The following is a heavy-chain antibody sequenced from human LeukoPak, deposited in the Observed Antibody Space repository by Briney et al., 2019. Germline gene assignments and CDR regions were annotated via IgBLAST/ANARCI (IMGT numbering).Heavy chain of an antibody. CDR3: ATGRWFGEFAGSAFED. CDR2: IKEDGSVI. J-gene: IGHJ4*02. D-gene: IGHD3-10*01. Sequence: GGSRRLSCLGSGFGFSNYWMTWLRQAPGEGLEWVANIKEDGSVIYYADSVKGRFTISRDNAKNSVYLKMNSLRVEDTALYYCATGRWFGEFAGSAFEDWGQGTLVTVSS. CDR1: GFGFSNYW. V-gene: IGHV3-7*01.